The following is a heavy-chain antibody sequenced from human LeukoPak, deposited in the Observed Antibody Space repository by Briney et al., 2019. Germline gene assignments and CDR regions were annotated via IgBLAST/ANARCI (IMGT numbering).Heavy chain of an antibody. CDR1: GYSISSGYY. J-gene: IGHJ3*02. CDR3: ARDYGDLTDAFDI. D-gene: IGHD4-17*01. CDR2: IYHSGST. Sequence: SETLSLTCAVSGYSISSGYYWGWIRQPPGKGLEWNGRIYHSGSTYYNPSLKSRVSISVDTSKNQFSLKLSSVTAADTAVYYCARDYGDLTDAFDIWGQGTIVTVSS. V-gene: IGHV4-38-2*02.